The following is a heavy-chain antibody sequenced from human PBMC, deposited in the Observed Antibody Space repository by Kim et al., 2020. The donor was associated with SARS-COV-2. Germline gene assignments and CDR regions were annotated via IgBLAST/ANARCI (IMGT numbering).Heavy chain of an antibody. D-gene: IGHD2-2*01. V-gene: IGHV4-31*02. J-gene: IGHJ6*02. Sequence: SLTSRVTISVDTSKNQFSLKLSPVSAADTAVYYCAAIGVVPAVLGYGMDVWGQGTTVTVSS. CDR3: AAIGVVPAVLGYGMDV.